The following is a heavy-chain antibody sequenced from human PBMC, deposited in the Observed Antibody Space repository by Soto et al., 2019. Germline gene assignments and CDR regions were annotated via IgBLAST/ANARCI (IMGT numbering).Heavy chain of an antibody. CDR2: INGGTGQT. CDR3: ARVAGHQNALVDY. Sequence: ASVKVSCKASGYTFSTYAMHWVRQAPGQSLEWMGWINGGTGQTRYSQRFQDRVTITRDTSASTAYMELTSLTSEDTAVYYCARVAGHQNALVDYWGQGTLVTVSS. V-gene: IGHV1-3*01. D-gene: IGHD1-1*01. CDR1: GYTFSTYA. J-gene: IGHJ4*02.